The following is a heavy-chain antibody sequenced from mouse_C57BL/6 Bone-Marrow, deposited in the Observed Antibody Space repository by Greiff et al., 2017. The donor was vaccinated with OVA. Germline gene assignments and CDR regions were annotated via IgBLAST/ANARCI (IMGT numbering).Heavy chain of an antibody. CDR1: GYTFTSYG. CDR2: IYIGNGYT. V-gene: IGHV1-58*01. Sequence: EVKLQESGAELVRPGSSVKMSCKTSGYTFTSYGINWVKQRPGQGLEWIGYIYIGNGYTEYNEKFKGKATLTSDTSSSTAYMQLSSLTSEDSAIYFCARFSFITTPHWYFDVWGTGTTVTVSS. J-gene: IGHJ1*03. CDR3: ARFSFITTPHWYFDV. D-gene: IGHD1-1*01.